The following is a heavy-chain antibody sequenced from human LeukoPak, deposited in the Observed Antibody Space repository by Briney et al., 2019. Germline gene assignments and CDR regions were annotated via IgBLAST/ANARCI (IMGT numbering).Heavy chain of an antibody. J-gene: IGHJ6*03. CDR1: GGSFSGYY. D-gene: IGHD2-15*01. V-gene: IGHV4-34*01. Sequence: SETLSLTCAVYGGSFSGYYRSWIRQPPRKGLEWIGEINHSGSTNYNPSLKSRVTISEDTSKNQFSLKLSSVTAADTAVYYCARVFADIVVVVAATSYYYYMDVWGKGTTVTVSS. CDR2: INHSGST. CDR3: ARVFADIVVVVAATSYYYYMDV.